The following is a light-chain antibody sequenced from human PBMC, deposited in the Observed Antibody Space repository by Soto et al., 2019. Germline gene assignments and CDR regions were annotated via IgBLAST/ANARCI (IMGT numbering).Light chain of an antibody. CDR2: EAS. J-gene: IGKJ5*01. CDR3: QQLNTLPFT. V-gene: IGKV1-9*01. CDR1: HDISTY. Sequence: DIQVTQSPSLLSASVRDIVTIACRASHDISTYLAWYQQKPGKAPKLMIYEASTLQSGVPSRFSGSGSGTEFTLTISGLLPEDFATYHCQQLNTLPFTFGQGTRLEIK.